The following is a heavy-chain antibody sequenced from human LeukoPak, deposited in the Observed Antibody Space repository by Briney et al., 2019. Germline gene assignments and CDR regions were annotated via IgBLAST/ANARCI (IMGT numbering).Heavy chain of an antibody. D-gene: IGHD4-17*01. CDR1: GGSFSGYY. V-gene: IGHV4-34*01. CDR2: INHSGST. Sequence: SETLSLTCAVHGGSFSGYYWSWIRQPPGKGLEWIGEINHSGSTNYNPSLKSRVTISVDTSKNQFSLKLSSVTAADTAVYYCATTILDYGDYGLDPWGQGTLVTVS. CDR3: ATTILDYGDYGLDP. J-gene: IGHJ5*02.